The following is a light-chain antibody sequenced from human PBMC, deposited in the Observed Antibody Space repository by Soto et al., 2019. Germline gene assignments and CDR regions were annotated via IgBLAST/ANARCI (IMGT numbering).Light chain of an antibody. CDR3: LQNHKYPRT. J-gene: IGKJ1*01. CDR1: QSIRTW. CDR2: DAS. V-gene: IGKV1-5*01. Sequence: DIQLTQSPSTLSASVGDRVTLPWRASQSIRTWLAWYQHTPGKAPKFLIYDASTVESGVPSRCSRSGAGAACTRTITSLRPEDAATDDCLQNHKYPRTFGQGTKVDNK.